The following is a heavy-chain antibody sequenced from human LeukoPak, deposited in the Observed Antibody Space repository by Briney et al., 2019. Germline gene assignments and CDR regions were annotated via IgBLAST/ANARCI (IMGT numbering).Heavy chain of an antibody. Sequence: PSETLSPTCAVYGGSFSGYYWSWIRQPPGKGLEWIGEINHSGSTNYNPSLKSRVTISIDTSKNQFSLKLSSVTAADTAVYYCARVRWTYGMDVWGQGTTVTVSS. V-gene: IGHV4-34*01. CDR1: GGSFSGYY. J-gene: IGHJ6*02. CDR2: INHSGST. D-gene: IGHD4-23*01. CDR3: ARVRWTYGMDV.